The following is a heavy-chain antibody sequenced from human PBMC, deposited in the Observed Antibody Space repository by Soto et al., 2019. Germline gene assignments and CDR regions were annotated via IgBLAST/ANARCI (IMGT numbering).Heavy chain of an antibody. D-gene: IGHD3-3*01. CDR3: ATSPRPTIFGVVIQPTHFDY. Sequence: EVQLVESGGGLVQPGGSLRLSCAASGFTVSSNYMSWVRQAPGKGLEWVSVIYSGGSTYYADSVKGRFTISRDNSKNTLYLQMNSLRAEDTAVYYCATSPRPTIFGVVIQPTHFDYWGQGTLVTVSS. CDR1: GFTVSSNY. J-gene: IGHJ4*02. CDR2: IYSGGST. V-gene: IGHV3-66*01.